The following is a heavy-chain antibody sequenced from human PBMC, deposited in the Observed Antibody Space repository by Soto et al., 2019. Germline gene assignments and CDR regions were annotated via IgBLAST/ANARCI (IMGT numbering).Heavy chain of an antibody. V-gene: IGHV4-34*01. Sequence: PSETLSLTCAVYGGSFSGYYWSWIRQPPGKGLEWIGEINHSGSTNYNPSLKGRVTISVDTSKNQFSLKLSSVTAADTAVYYCARGGYSGYDLNSDPWGQGTLVTGSS. J-gene: IGHJ5*02. CDR3: ARGGYSGYDLNSDP. CDR2: INHSGST. CDR1: GGSFSGYY. D-gene: IGHD5-12*01.